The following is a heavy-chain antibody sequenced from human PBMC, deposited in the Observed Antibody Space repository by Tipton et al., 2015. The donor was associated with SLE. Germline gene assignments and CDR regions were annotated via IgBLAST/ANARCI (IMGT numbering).Heavy chain of an antibody. D-gene: IGHD1-26*01. CDR2: ISASGANT. CDR3: AKHIVGAYDAFDI. J-gene: IGHJ3*02. V-gene: IGHV3-23*01. CDR1: GFTFSSYA. Sequence: GSLRLSCAASGFTFSSYAMSWVRQAPGKGLEWVSTISASGANTYYADSVKGRFTISRDNSKNTLYLQMNSLRAEDTAVYYCAKHIVGAYDAFDIWGQGTMVTVSS.